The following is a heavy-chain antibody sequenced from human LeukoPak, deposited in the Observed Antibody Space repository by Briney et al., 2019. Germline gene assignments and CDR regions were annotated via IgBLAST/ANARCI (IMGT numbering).Heavy chain of an antibody. V-gene: IGHV3-53*01. CDR1: GFIVSNYY. CDR3: ARDHSSGYTFDP. J-gene: IGHJ5*02. Sequence: GGSLRLSCAASGFIVSNYYMNWVRQAPGKGLECVSVIYNGGATYYADSVKGRFTISRDNSKNTLYLQMNSLRAEDTAVYFCARDHSSGYTFDPWGQGTLVTVSS. D-gene: IGHD3-22*01. CDR2: IYNGGAT.